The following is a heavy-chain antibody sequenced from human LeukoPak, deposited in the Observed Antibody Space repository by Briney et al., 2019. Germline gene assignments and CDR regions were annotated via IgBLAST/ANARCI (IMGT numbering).Heavy chain of an antibody. Sequence: PSETLSLTCTVSGDSISSSSYYWSWIRQPPGKGLEWIGEINHSGSTNYNPSLKSRVTISVDTSKNQLSLKLSSVTAADTAVYYCARRSGSCVLQGLDYWGQGTLVTVSS. V-gene: IGHV4-39*07. CDR3: ARRSGSCVLQGLDY. CDR2: INHSGST. D-gene: IGHD1-26*01. J-gene: IGHJ4*02. CDR1: GDSISSSSYY.